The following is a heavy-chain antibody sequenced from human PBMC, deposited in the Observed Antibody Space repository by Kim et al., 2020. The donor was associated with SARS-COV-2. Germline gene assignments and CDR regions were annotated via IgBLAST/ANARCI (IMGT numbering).Heavy chain of an antibody. CDR3: ASHAARPYYFDY. Sequence: NPSLKGRDTLSVDTSKNQFSLKLSSVTAADTAVYYCASHAARPYYFDYWGQGTLVTASS. V-gene: IGHV4-34*01. J-gene: IGHJ4*02. D-gene: IGHD6-6*01.